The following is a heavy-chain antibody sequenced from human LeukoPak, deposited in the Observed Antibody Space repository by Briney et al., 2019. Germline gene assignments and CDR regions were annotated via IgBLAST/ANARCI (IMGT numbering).Heavy chain of an antibody. CDR1: GYSFTSYW. CDR2: IYPGDSNT. Sequence: GESLKISCKGSGYSFTSYWIGWVRQMPGKGLEWMGIIYPGDSNTRYSPSFQGQVTISADKSISTAYLQWSSLKASDTAMYYCARRYYGSGSYYNWFDPWGQGTLVTVSS. CDR3: ARRYYGSGSYYNWFDP. V-gene: IGHV5-51*01. D-gene: IGHD3-10*01. J-gene: IGHJ5*02.